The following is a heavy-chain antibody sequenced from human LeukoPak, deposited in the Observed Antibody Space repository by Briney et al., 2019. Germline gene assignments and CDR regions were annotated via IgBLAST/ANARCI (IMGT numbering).Heavy chain of an antibody. J-gene: IGHJ4*02. CDR3: SRDHGDYSFYY. D-gene: IGHD4-17*01. CDR2: IWFDGSNI. V-gene: IGHV3-33*01. CDR1: GFTFNNYG. Sequence: GGSLRLSCVASGFTFNNYGMNWVRQAPGKGLEWVAIIWFDGSNIDYADSVKGRSTISRDNPKNTLFLQMNSLRAEDTAVYYCSRDHGDYSFYYWGQGTLVTVSS.